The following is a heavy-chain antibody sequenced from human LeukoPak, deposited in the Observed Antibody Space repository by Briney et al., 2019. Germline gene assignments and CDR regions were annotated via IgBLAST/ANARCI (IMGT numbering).Heavy chain of an antibody. CDR3: ARPYSSSWYSSGFDY. V-gene: IGHV4-39*01. D-gene: IGHD6-13*01. CDR2: IHYSGST. CDR1: GGSISSSSYY. J-gene: IGHJ4*02. Sequence: SETLSLTCTVSGGSISSSSYYWGWIRQPPGEGLEWIGSIHYSGSTYNNPPLKSRVTLSVDTSKNQFSLKLSSVTAADTAVYYCARPYSSSWYSSGFDYWGQGTLVTVSS.